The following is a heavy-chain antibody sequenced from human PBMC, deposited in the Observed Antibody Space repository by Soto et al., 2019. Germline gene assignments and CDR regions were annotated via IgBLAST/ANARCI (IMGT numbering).Heavy chain of an antibody. CDR1: GYDFNNYG. CDR3: ARDRRLVGAARPEYFQH. D-gene: IGHD1-26*01. CDR2: ISADNGNT. Sequence: QVQLVQSGAEVKKPGASVKVSCKASGYDFNNYGISWVRQAPGQGLEWMGWISADNGNTNNAQKLQGRVTMTTDPSTRTAYMELTSLMSDDTAVSDCARDRRLVGAARPEYFQHWGQGTLVTVSS. V-gene: IGHV1-18*01. J-gene: IGHJ1*01.